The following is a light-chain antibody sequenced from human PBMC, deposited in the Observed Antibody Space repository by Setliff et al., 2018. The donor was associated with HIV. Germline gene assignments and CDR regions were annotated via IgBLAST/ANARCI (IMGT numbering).Light chain of an antibody. CDR1: RSDIGTYDL. V-gene: IGLV2-23*02. Sequence: QSVLPQPASVSGSPGQSGTISCTGTRSDIGTYDLVSWYRQYPGKAPKLIIYEVNRRPAGVSDRLSGSKSGNTASLTISGLRAEDEATYYCCSYTSSTTYVFGTGTKVTVL. CDR3: CSYTSSTTYV. CDR2: EVN. J-gene: IGLJ1*01.